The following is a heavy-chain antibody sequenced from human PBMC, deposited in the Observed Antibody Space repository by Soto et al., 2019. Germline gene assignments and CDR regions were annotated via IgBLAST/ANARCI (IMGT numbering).Heavy chain of an antibody. CDR1: GYTFTGYY. CDR3: ARAGDWGLGNDAFDI. Sequence: ASVKVSCKASGYTFTGYYMHWVRQAPGQGLEWMGWINPNSGGTNYAQKFQGWVTMTRDTSISTAYMELSRLRSDDTAVYYCARAGDWGLGNDAFDIWGQGTMVTVSS. J-gene: IGHJ3*02. CDR2: INPNSGGT. D-gene: IGHD7-27*01. V-gene: IGHV1-2*04.